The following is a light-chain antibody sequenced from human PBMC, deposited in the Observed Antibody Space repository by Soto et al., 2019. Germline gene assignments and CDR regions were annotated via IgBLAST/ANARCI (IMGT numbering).Light chain of an antibody. Sequence: IRMTDSLSTIYASVGERVPXTCRASQIINCWLAWCQQKPGKAHKLRIYKASKLQSGVTYRLRGRGSGTEFTLTISSLQPDDFATYFRPQYNSYSYAFGLGT. CDR2: KAS. V-gene: IGKV1-5*03. J-gene: IGKJ1*01. CDR3: PQYNSYSYA. CDR1: QIINCW.